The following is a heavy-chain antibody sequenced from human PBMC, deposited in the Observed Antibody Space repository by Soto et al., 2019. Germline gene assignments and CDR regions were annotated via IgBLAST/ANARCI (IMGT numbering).Heavy chain of an antibody. Sequence: SETLSLTCTVSGGSISSYYWSWIRQPPGKGLEWIGYIYYSGSTNYNPSLKSRVTISVDTSKNQFSLKLSSLTAADTAVYYCARDNGSGRPPTFDYWGQGTLVTVSS. V-gene: IGHV4-59*01. CDR1: GGSISSYY. CDR3: ARDNGSGRPPTFDY. J-gene: IGHJ4*02. D-gene: IGHD3-10*01. CDR2: IYYSGST.